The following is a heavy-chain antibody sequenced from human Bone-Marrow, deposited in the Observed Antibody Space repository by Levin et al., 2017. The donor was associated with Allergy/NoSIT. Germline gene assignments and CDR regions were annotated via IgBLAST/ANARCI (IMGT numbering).Heavy chain of an antibody. CDR2: IFYTGDT. V-gene: IGHV4-59*01. CDR3: ARGYSSTWPYWYFDL. J-gene: IGHJ2*01. CDR1: GGSISNYK. D-gene: IGHD6-13*01. Sequence: KPGGSLRLSCTVSGGSISNYKWSWIRQSPGKGLEWIGHIFYTGDTKCNPSLKSRVTLSVDTSENQFSLNLTTVTAADTAVYYCARGYSSTWPYWYFDLWGRGTLVTVSS.